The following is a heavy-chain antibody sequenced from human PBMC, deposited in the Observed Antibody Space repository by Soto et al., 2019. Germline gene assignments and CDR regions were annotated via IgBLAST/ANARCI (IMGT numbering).Heavy chain of an antibody. J-gene: IGHJ6*03. CDR2: ISGSGGST. D-gene: IGHD3-10*01. V-gene: IGHV3-23*01. CDR1: GFTFSSYA. Sequence: GGSLRLSCAASGFTFSSYAMSWVRQAPGKGLEWVSAISGSGGSTYYADSVKGRFTISRDNSKNTLYLQMNSLRAEDTAVYYWAKVRGDPTAPGYYYYYYMDVWGKGTTVTVSS. CDR3: AKVRGDPTAPGYYYYYYMDV.